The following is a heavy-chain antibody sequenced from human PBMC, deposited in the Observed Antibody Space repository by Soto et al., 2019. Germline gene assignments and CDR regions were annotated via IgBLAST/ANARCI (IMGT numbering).Heavy chain of an antibody. V-gene: IGHV1-69*06. D-gene: IGHD2-15*01. CDR2: TGSGTGPG. J-gene: IGHJ4*02. Sequence: QVQLVQSGAEVKKPGSSVKVSCKASGGTFSTNPISWVRQAPGQGLEWMGGTGSGTGPGNHAQKFQGRLTITVAKSTSTVYMELSSLSSEDTAVYYCARRDSGGFYRYFDSWGQGTLVTVSS. CDR3: ARRDSGGFYRYFDS. CDR1: GGTFSTNP.